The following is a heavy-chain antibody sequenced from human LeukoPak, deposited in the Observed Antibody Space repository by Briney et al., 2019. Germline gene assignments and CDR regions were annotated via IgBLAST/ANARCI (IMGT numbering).Heavy chain of an antibody. CDR1: GGSISSSSYY. Sequence: SETLSLTXTVSGGSISSSSYYWGWIRQPPGKGLEWIGSIYYSGSTYYNPSLKSRVTISVDTSKNQFSLKLSSVTAADTAVYYCARLQNWGQGTLVTVSS. CDR2: IYYSGST. V-gene: IGHV4-39*01. J-gene: IGHJ4*02. CDR3: ARLQN. D-gene: IGHD4-11*01.